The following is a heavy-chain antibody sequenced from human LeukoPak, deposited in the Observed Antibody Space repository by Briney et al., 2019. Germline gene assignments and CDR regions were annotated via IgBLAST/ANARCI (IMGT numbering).Heavy chain of an antibody. Sequence: GGSLRLSCAASGFTFSDYYMSWLRQAPGKGLEWVSYISSSGSTIYYADSVKGRFTISRDNAKNSLYLQMNSLRAEDTAVYYCARYYYDSSGYYDYWGQGTLVTVSS. J-gene: IGHJ4*02. CDR1: GFTFSDYY. D-gene: IGHD3-22*01. CDR2: ISSSGSTI. V-gene: IGHV3-11*01. CDR3: ARYYYDSSGYYDY.